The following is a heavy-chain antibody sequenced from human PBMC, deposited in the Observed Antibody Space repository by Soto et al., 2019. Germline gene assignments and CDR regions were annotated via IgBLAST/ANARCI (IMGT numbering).Heavy chain of an antibody. J-gene: IGHJ6*03. CDR2: IYYSGST. V-gene: IGHV4-59*01. D-gene: IGHD5-12*01. CDR1: GGSISSYY. CDR3: ARVKPGGYDPTAYYYYMDV. Sequence: SETLSLTCTVSGGSISSYYWSWIRQPPGKGLEWIGYIYYSGSTNYNPSLKSRVTISVDTSKNQFSLKLSSVTAADTAVYYCARVKPGGYDPTAYYYYMDVWGKGTTVTVSS.